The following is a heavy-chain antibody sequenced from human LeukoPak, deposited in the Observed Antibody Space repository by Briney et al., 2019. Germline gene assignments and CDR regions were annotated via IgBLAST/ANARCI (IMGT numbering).Heavy chain of an antibody. CDR1: GYSFTSCW. Sequence: GESLKISCKNSGYSFTSCWIGWVRQMPGKGLELMGIIYPGDSDTRYSPSFLGQVTISADNSISTAYLQWSSLQASDTAMYYCARHRPLATMRGWEFDYWGQGTLVTVSS. CDR3: ARHRPLATMRGWEFDY. J-gene: IGHJ4*02. CDR2: IYPGDSDT. V-gene: IGHV5-51*01. D-gene: IGHD3-10*01.